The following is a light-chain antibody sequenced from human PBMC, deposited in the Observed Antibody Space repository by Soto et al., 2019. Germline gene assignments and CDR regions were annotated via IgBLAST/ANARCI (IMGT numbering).Light chain of an antibody. J-gene: IGKJ1*01. CDR2: AAS. CDR3: QNHNNAPWT. Sequence: DIQMTQSPSSLSASVGDRVTITCRASQGIGNYLAWYQQKSGKVPKLLIYAASTLQSGVPSRFSGCRSGTDFTLTISSLQPEDVATYYCQNHNNAPWTFGQGTKVEIQ. CDR1: QGIGNY. V-gene: IGKV1-27*01.